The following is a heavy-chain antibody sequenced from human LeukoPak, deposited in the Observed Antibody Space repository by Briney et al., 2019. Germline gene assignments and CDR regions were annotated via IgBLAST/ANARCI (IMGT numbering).Heavy chain of an antibody. CDR1: GFTFSSYA. V-gene: IGHV3-23*01. Sequence: GGSLRLSCTASGFTFSSYAMSWVRQAPGKGLEWVSIISGSGYSAYYADSVKGRFTISRDNSKNTLYLQMNSLRAEDTAVYYCAKVLGMYGSSGYAWYFDYWGQGTLVTVSS. D-gene: IGHD6-25*01. CDR3: AKVLGMYGSSGYAWYFDY. J-gene: IGHJ4*02. CDR2: ISGSGYSA.